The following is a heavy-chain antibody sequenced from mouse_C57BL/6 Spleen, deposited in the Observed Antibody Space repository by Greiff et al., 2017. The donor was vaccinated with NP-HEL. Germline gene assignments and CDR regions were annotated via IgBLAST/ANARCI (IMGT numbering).Heavy chain of an antibody. V-gene: IGHV1-15*01. CDR2: IDPETGGT. CDR1: GYTFTDYE. J-gene: IGHJ4*01. Sequence: QVQLQQSGAELVRPGASVTLSCKASGYTFTDYEMHWVKQTPVHGLEWIGAIDPETGGTAYNQKFKGKAILTADQSSSTAYMELRSLTSEDSAVYYCTRFPLYYGSSYAMDYWGQGTSVTVSS. D-gene: IGHD1-1*01. CDR3: TRFPLYYGSSYAMDY.